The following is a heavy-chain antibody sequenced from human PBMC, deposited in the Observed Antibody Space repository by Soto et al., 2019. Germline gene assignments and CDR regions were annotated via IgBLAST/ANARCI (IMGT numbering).Heavy chain of an antibody. Sequence: ASVKVSCKASGYTFTSYGISWVRQAPGQGLEWMGWISAYNGNTNYAQKLQGRVTMTTDTSTSTAYMELRSLRSDDTAVYYCASSPDNWAEYYFDYWGQGTLVTVSS. CDR3: ASSPDNWAEYYFDY. J-gene: IGHJ4*02. CDR1: GYTFTSYG. D-gene: IGHD1-20*01. CDR2: ISAYNGNT. V-gene: IGHV1-18*01.